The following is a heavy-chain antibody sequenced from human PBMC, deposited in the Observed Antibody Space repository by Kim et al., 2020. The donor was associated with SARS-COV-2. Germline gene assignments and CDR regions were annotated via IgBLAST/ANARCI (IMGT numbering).Heavy chain of an antibody. D-gene: IGHD1-7*01. CDR1: GGTFSSYA. V-gene: IGHV1-69*13. J-gene: IGHJ6*02. CDR2: IIPIFGTA. CDR3: ARESTGTTDYYYYGMDV. Sequence: SVKVSCKASGGTFSSYAISWVRQAPGQGLEWMGGIIPIFGTANYAQKFQGRVTITADESTSTAYMELSSLRSEDTAVYYCARESTGTTDYYYYGMDVWGQGTTVTVSS.